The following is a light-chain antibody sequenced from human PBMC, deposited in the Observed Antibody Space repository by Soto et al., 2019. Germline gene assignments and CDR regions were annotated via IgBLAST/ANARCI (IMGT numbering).Light chain of an antibody. Sequence: QSALTQPRSVSGSPGQSVTISCTGTSSDVDDYNYVSWYQQHPGEAPKLIIYEVSNRPSGVSNRFSGSKSDNTASLTITGLQAEDEASYYCSSYTITHIPVIFGGGTQLTVL. CDR3: SSYTITHIPVI. CDR1: SSDVDDYNY. J-gene: IGLJ2*01. V-gene: IGLV2-14*01. CDR2: EVS.